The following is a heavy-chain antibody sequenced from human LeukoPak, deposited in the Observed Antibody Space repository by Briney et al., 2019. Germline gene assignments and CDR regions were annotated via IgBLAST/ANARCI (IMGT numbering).Heavy chain of an antibody. D-gene: IGHD6-19*01. CDR2: ISYSGST. Sequence: SETLSLTCTVSGGSISSYYWSWIRQPPGKRLEWIGYISYSGSTNYNPSLKSRVTISVDTSKNQFSLKLSSVTAADTAVYHCARRLYSSGWYGKDGAFDIWGQGTMVTVSS. V-gene: IGHV4-59*08. J-gene: IGHJ3*02. CDR1: GGSISSYY. CDR3: ARRLYSSGWYGKDGAFDI.